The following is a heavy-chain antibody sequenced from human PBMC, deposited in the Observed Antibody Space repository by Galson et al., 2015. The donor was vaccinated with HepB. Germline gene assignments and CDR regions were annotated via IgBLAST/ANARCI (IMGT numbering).Heavy chain of an antibody. CDR1: GFTFSDYY. CDR2: ISSSSSYT. Sequence: SLRLSCAASGFTFSDYYMSWIRQAPGKGLEWVSYISSSSSYTNYADSVKGRFTISRDNAKNSLYPQMNSLRAEDTAVYYCAKGSSAMFVGVWFDPWGQGTLVTVSS. CDR3: AKGSSAMFVGVWFDP. D-gene: IGHD3-10*02. V-gene: IGHV3-11*05. J-gene: IGHJ5*02.